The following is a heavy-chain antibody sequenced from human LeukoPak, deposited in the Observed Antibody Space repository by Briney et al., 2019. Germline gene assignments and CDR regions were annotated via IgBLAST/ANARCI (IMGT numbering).Heavy chain of an antibody. CDR1: GYTFTGYY. D-gene: IGHD4-17*01. J-gene: IGHJ4*02. V-gene: IGHV1-46*01. CDR2: INPSGGST. Sequence: ASVKVSCKASGYTFTGYYMHWVRQAPGQGLEWMGIINPSGGSTSYAQKFQGRVTMTRDTSTSTVYMELSSLRSEDTAVYYCASSPGTVTTPLDYWGQGTLVTVSS. CDR3: ASSPGTVTTPLDY.